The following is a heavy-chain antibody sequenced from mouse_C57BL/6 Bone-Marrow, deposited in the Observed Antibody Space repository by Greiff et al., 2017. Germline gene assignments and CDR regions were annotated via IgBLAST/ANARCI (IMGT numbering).Heavy chain of an antibody. CDR1: GYTFTSYW. CDR3: ARDYYGTLAY. CDR2: IYPGSGST. D-gene: IGHD1-1*01. Sequence: VQLQQPGAELVKPGASVKLSCKASGYTFTSYWITWVKQRPGQGLEWIGDIYPGSGSTNYTEKFKSKATLTVDTSSSTAYMQLSSLTAEDSAVYYCARDYYGTLAYWGQGTLVTVSA. V-gene: IGHV1-55*01. J-gene: IGHJ3*01.